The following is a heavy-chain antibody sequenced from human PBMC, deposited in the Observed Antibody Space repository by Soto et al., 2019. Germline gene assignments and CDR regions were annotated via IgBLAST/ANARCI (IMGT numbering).Heavy chain of an antibody. Sequence: QVQLQESGPGLVQPSGTLSLTCAVSGDSINNSHWWSWVRQTPGKRVEWIGGTYHSGTTNYKPSLKAQVTKSMVKSKNKFSLKMISVTARDTAVYYRAREANSSPARGPNWFDPWGQRTLVTVST. CDR1: GDSINNSHW. CDR3: AREANSSPARGPNWFDP. D-gene: IGHD6-13*01. J-gene: IGHJ5*02. V-gene: IGHV4-4*02. CDR2: TYHSGTT.